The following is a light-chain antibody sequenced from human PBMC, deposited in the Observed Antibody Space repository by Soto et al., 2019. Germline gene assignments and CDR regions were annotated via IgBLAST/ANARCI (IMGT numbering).Light chain of an antibody. CDR3: QQYGSSLPWT. J-gene: IGKJ1*01. Sequence: EIVLTQSPGTLSLSPGERATLSCRASQSVSSNFLAWYQQKPGQAPRHLIYGASSRATGIPDRFSGSGSGTVFTLTISRLEPEDFAVYYCQQYGSSLPWTFGQGTKVEIK. CDR1: QSVSSNF. V-gene: IGKV3-20*01. CDR2: GAS.